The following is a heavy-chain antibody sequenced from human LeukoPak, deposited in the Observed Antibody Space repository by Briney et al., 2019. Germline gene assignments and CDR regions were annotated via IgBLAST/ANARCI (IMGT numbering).Heavy chain of an antibody. V-gene: IGHV3-7*01. Sequence: GGSLRLSCAASGFTFSSYAMSWVRQAPGKGLEWVANIKQDGTELYYVDSVKGRFTVSRDNAKNSLYLQMNSLRAEDTAVYYCARARVASNPLEYYYYMDVWGKGTTVTVSS. D-gene: IGHD5-12*01. CDR1: GFTFSSYA. CDR3: ARARVASNPLEYYYYMDV. J-gene: IGHJ6*03. CDR2: IKQDGTEL.